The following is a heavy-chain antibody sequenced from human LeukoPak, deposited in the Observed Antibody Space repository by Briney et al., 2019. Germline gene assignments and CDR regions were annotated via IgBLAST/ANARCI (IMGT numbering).Heavy chain of an antibody. CDR1: GYSFTSYW. CDR3: ARLVEVAGRLDY. CDR2: IYPGDSDT. V-gene: IGHV5-51*01. D-gene: IGHD6-19*01. Sequence: GESLKISCKGSGYSFTSYWIGWVRQMPGKGLEWMGIIYPGDSDTRYSPSFQGQVTTPADKSISTAYLQWSRLKASDTAMYYCARLVEVAGRLDYWGQGTPVIVSS. J-gene: IGHJ4*02.